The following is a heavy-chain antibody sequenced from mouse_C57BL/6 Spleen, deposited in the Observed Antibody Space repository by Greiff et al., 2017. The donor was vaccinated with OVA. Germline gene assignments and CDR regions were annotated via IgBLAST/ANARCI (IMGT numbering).Heavy chain of an antibody. CDR2: IDPSDSYT. CDR1: GYTFTSYW. CDR3: ARGPGYGDY. J-gene: IGHJ4*01. D-gene: IGHD1-1*02. V-gene: IGHV1-59*01. Sequence: VQLQQPGAELVRPGTSVKLSCKASGYTFTSYWMHWVKQRPGQGLEWIGVIDPSDSYTNYNQKFKGKATLTVDTSSSTAYMQLSSLTSEDSAVYYCARGPGYGDYWGQGTSVTVSS.